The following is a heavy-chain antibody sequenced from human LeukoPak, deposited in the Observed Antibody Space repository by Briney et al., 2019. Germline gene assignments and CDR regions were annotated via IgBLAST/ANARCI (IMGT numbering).Heavy chain of an antibody. CDR3: AKIFTDAFDI. Sequence: GGSLRLSCAASGFTFSSYSMNWVRQAPGKGLEWVSSISSSSSYIYYADSVKGRFTISRDNAKNSLYLQMNSLRAEDMALYYCAKIFTDAFDIWGQGTMVTVSS. J-gene: IGHJ3*02. V-gene: IGHV3-21*04. CDR1: GFTFSSYS. D-gene: IGHD3-3*01. CDR2: ISSSSSYI.